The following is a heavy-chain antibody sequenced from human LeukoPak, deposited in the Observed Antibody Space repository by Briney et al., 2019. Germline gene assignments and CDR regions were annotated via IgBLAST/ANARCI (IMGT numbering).Heavy chain of an antibody. CDR1: GFTFSDYY. CDR2: ISSSGSTI. CDR3: ARPNVYDSSGYSYYYYMDV. Sequence: PGGSLRLSCAASGFTFSDYYMSWIRQAPGKGLEWVSYISSSGSTIYYADSVKGRFTISRDNAKNSLYLQMNSLRAEDTAVYYCARPNVYDSSGYSYYYYMDVWGKGTTVTISS. D-gene: IGHD3-22*01. V-gene: IGHV3-11*01. J-gene: IGHJ6*03.